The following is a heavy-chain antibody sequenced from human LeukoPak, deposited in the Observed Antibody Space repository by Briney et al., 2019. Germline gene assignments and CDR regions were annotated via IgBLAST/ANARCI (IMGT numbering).Heavy chain of an antibody. V-gene: IGHV3-7*03. CDR3: ARGGGLDV. CDR2: INHNGNVN. Sequence: GGSLRLSCAASGFTFSSYWMNWARQAPGKGLEWVASINHNGNVNYYVDSVKGRFTISRDNAKNSLYLQMSNLRAEDTAVSFCARGGGLDVWGQGATVTVSS. D-gene: IGHD3-16*01. J-gene: IGHJ6*02. CDR1: GFTFSSYW.